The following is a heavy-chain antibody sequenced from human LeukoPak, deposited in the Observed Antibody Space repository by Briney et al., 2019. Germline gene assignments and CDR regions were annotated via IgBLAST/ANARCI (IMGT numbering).Heavy chain of an antibody. Sequence: GGSLRLSCAASGFTFSSYAMSWVRQAPGKGLEWVSVISGSGGSTYYADSVKGRFTISRDNSKNTLYLQMNSLRAEDTAVYYCAKVPWGSVSPAYYFDYWGQETLVTVSS. CDR3: AKVPWGSVSPAYYFDY. CDR1: GFTFSSYA. V-gene: IGHV3-23*01. J-gene: IGHJ4*02. CDR2: ISGSGGST. D-gene: IGHD7-27*01.